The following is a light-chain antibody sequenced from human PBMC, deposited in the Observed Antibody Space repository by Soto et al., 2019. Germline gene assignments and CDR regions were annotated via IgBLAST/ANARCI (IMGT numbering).Light chain of an antibody. V-gene: IGLV2-23*02. CDR2: EVS. CDR3: CSYAGSSTSLVV. J-gene: IGLJ2*01. CDR1: SSDVGSYNL. Sequence: QSVLTQPASVSGSPGQSITISCTGTSSDVGSYNLVSWYQQHPGKAPKLMIYEVSQRPSGVSNRFSGSKSGNTASLTISGLQAEDEADYYCCSYAGSSTSLVVFGGGTKLTVL.